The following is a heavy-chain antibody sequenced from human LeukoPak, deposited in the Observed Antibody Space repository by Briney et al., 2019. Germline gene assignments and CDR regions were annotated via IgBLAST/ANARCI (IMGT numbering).Heavy chain of an antibody. Sequence: GGSLRLSCAASGFTFSSYAMSWVRQAPGKGLEWVGRIKSKTDGGTTDYAAPVKGRFTISRDDSKNTLYLQMNSLKTEDTAVYYCTTQYGDYFPSLSYWGQGTLVTVSS. CDR2: IKSKTDGGTT. J-gene: IGHJ4*02. CDR3: TTQYGDYFPSLSY. V-gene: IGHV3-15*01. CDR1: GFTFSSYA. D-gene: IGHD4-17*01.